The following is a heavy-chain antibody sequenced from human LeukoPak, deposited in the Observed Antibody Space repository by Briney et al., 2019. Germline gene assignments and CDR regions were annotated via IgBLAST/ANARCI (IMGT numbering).Heavy chain of an antibody. CDR3: AREVSEGFDF. D-gene: IGHD1-26*01. J-gene: IGHJ4*02. Sequence: GGSLRLSCTASGFSFSGYWMTWVRQTPGKGLEWVANINQDGSKKSYVDSVRGRFTISRDSAKNSLYLQMNSLRAEDTALYYCAREVSEGFDFWGQGTLVTVSS. CDR2: INQDGSKK. V-gene: IGHV3-7*01. CDR1: GFSFSGYW.